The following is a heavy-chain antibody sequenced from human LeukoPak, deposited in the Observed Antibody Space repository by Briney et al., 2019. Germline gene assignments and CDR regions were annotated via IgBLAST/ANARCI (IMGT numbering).Heavy chain of an antibody. Sequence: SETLSLTCTVSGGSISSYYWSWIRQPPGKGLEWIGYIYYSGSTNYNPYLKSRVTISVDTSKNQFSLKLSSVTAADTAVYYCATYSGSYEMGSYYFDYWGQGTLVTVSS. CDR1: GGSISSYY. J-gene: IGHJ4*02. V-gene: IGHV4-59*01. D-gene: IGHD1-26*01. CDR2: IYYSGST. CDR3: ATYSGSYEMGSYYFDY.